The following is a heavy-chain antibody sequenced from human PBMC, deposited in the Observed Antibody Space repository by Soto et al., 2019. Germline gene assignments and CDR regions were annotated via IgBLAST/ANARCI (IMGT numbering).Heavy chain of an antibody. D-gene: IGHD6-19*01. V-gene: IGHV3-23*01. J-gene: IGHJ4*02. Sequence: EVQLLESGRGLVQPGGSLRLSCAASGFTFSSYAMNWVRQAPGKGLEWVSVISGSGSSTYYADSVKGRFTISRDNSKNTLYLQMNSLRAEDTAVYYCARLASGWFFDYWGQGTLVTVSS. CDR2: ISGSGSST. CDR3: ARLASGWFFDY. CDR1: GFTFSSYA.